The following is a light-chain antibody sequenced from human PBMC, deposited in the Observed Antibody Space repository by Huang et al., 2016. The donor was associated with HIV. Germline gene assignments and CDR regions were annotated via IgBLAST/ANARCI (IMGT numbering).Light chain of an antibody. CDR1: QSVSHY. Sequence: IVLTQSPASLSLSPGERATLSCRASQSVSHYLAWYQHKPGQPPRLLIYGASRRATDSPTRLNGTEAGTDFTLTISSLETEDSAVYYCQESDTWPRLTLGGGTKVEIK. J-gene: IGKJ4*01. V-gene: IGKV3-11*01. CDR3: QESDTWPRLT. CDR2: GAS.